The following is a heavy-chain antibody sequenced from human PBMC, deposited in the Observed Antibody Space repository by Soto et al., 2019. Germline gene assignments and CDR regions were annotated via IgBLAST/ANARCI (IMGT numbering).Heavy chain of an antibody. J-gene: IGHJ5*02. CDR1: GFTFSSYG. CDR3: ARELELPNWFDP. Sequence: GGSLRLSCAASGFTFSSYGMHWVRQAPGKGLEWVAVIWYDGSNKYYADSVKGRFTISRDNSKNTLYLQMNSLRAEDTAVYYCARELELPNWFDPWGQGTLVTVSS. V-gene: IGHV3-33*01. D-gene: IGHD1-7*01. CDR2: IWYDGSNK.